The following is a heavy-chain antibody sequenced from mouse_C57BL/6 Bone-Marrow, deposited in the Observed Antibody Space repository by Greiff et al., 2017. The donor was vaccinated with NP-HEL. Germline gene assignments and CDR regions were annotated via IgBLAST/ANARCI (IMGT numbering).Heavy chain of an antibody. CDR2: ISSGGSYT. CDR3: ARLGFAY. CDR1: GFTFSSYG. Sequence: EVQLVESGGDLVKPGGSLKLSCAASGFTFSSYGMSWVRQTPDKRLEWVATISSGGSYTYYPDSVKGRFTISRDNAENTLYLQMSSLKSEDTAMYYCARLGFAYWGQGTLVTVSA. V-gene: IGHV5-6*01. J-gene: IGHJ3*01.